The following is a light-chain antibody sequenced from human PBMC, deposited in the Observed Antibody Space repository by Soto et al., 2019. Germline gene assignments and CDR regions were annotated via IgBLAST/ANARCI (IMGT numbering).Light chain of an antibody. J-gene: IGKJ1*01. Sequence: EIVFTQSPATLSLSPVERATLSCRASQSVSSYLAWYQQKPGQAPRLLIYDASNRATGIPARFSGSGSGTDFTLTISSLEPEDFAVYYCHQRSNWPLTFGQGTKVDIK. CDR3: HQRSNWPLT. CDR2: DAS. V-gene: IGKV3-11*01. CDR1: QSVSSY.